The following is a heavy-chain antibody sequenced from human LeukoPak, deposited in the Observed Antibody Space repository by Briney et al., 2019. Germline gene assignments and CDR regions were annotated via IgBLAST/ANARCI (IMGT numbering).Heavy chain of an antibody. J-gene: IGHJ5*02. V-gene: IGHV5-51*01. CDR1: GYSFTSYW. D-gene: IGHD2-15*01. CDR2: IYPGDSDT. Sequence: SGESLKISCKGSGYSFTSYWIGWVRQMPGKGLEWMGIIYPGDSDTRYSPSFQGQVTISADKSISTAYLQWSSLKASDTAMYYCARPVGYCSGGSCYPNNWFDPWGQGTLVTVSS. CDR3: ARPVGYCSGGSCYPNNWFDP.